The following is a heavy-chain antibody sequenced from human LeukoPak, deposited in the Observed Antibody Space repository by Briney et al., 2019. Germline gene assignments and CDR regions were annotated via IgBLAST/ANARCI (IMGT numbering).Heavy chain of an antibody. D-gene: IGHD3-9*01. CDR2: ISGSGGST. J-gene: IGHJ5*02. CDR3: AKAIAVLRYFDWLVSWFDP. CDR1: GFAFSSYA. Sequence: PGGSLRLSCAASGFAFSSYAMSWVRQAPGKGLGWVSAISGSGGSTYYADSVKGRFTISRDNSKNPLYLQMNSLRAEDTAVYYCAKAIAVLRYFDWLVSWFDPWGQGTLVTVSS. V-gene: IGHV3-23*01.